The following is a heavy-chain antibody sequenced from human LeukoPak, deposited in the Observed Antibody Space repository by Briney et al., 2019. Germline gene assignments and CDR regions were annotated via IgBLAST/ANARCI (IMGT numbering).Heavy chain of an antibody. V-gene: IGHV3-23*05. CDR2: ITSAGAT. D-gene: IGHD4-23*01. CDR3: VKRPEYDAGNFVFQH. J-gene: IGHJ1*01. CDR1: GLTLSSNM. Sequence: AGGSLRLSCVASGLTLSSNMMSWVRQAPGEGLEWVSTITSAGATYYIASVRGRFTISRDISTNTVFLLMNSLRAEDTAMYYCVKRPEYDAGNFVFQHWGQGTLVTVSS.